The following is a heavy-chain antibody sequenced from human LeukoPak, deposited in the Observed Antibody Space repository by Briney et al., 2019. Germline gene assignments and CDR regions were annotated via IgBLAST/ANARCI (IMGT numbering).Heavy chain of an antibody. V-gene: IGHV3-21*01. Sequence: GSLRLSCAASGFTFSSYSMDWVRQAPGKGLEWVSSISSSSSYIYYADSVKGRFTISRDNAKNSLYLQMNSLRAEDTAVYYCARDPGTSLDYWGQGTLVTVSS. CDR2: ISSSSSYI. J-gene: IGHJ4*02. CDR3: ARDPGTSLDY. D-gene: IGHD1-1*01. CDR1: GFTFSSYS.